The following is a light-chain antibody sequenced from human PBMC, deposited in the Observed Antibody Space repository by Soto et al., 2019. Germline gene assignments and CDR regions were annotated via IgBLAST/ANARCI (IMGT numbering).Light chain of an antibody. CDR1: QSVSSSY. J-gene: IGKJ4*01. CDR2: DAS. Sequence: EIVLTQSPGTLSLSPGGRVTLSCRASQSVSSSYLAWYQQKPGQAPRLLIHDASSRATGIPDRFSGSGSGTDFTLTISRLEPEDFAVYYCQQYGSTPLTFGGGTKVEIK. CDR3: QQYGSTPLT. V-gene: IGKV3-20*01.